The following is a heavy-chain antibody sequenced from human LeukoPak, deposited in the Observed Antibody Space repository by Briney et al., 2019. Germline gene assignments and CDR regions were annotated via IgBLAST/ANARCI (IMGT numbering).Heavy chain of an antibody. J-gene: IGHJ5*02. Sequence: GGSLRLSCAASGFTFSIYAMSWVRQAPGEGLEWVSAISGRGGSTYYADSVKGRFTISRDNSKNTLYLQMNSLRAEDTAVYYCAKSMEDYDFWSGYSWGQGTLVTVSS. D-gene: IGHD3-3*01. CDR1: GFTFSIYA. CDR2: ISGRGGST. V-gene: IGHV3-23*01. CDR3: AKSMEDYDFWSGYS.